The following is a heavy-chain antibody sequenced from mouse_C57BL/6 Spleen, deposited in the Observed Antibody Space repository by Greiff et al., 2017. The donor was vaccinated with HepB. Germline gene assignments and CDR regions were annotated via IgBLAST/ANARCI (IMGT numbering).Heavy chain of an antibody. Sequence: QVQLKQSGAELVRPGASVTLSCKASGYTFTEYEMHWVKQTPVHGLEWIGAIDPETGGTAYNQKFKGKAILTADKSSSTAYMEIRSLTSEDSAVYYCTRTPLGFDYWGQGTTLTVSS. CDR1: GYTFTEYE. CDR3: TRTPLGFDY. CDR2: IDPETGGT. D-gene: IGHD4-1*01. J-gene: IGHJ2*01. V-gene: IGHV1-15*01.